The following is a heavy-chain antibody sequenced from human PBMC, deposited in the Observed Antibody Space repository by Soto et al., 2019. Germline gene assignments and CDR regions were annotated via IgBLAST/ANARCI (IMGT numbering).Heavy chain of an antibody. Sequence: EVQLVESGGGLVKPGGSVRLSCAASGFTFSNAWRSWVRQAPGKGLEWVGRIKSKTDGGTTDYAAPVKGRFTNSRDDSKTTLYLQRTCVKTEDAVVYYCTTDQGLLCFGGPDFDYWGQGTLVTVSS. V-gene: IGHV3-15*01. CDR1: GFTFSNAW. D-gene: IGHD3-10*01. J-gene: IGHJ4*02. CDR2: IKSKTDGGTT. CDR3: TTDQGLLCFGGPDFDY.